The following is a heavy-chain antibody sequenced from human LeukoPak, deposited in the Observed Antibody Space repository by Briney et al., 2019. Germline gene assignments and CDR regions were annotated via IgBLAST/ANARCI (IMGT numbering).Heavy chain of an antibody. V-gene: IGHV4-30-4*01. Sequence: SQTLSLTCTVSGGSISSGDYYWSWIRQPPGKGLEWIGYIHYSGSTYYNPSLKSRVTISVDTSKNQFSLKLSSVTAADTAVYYCARWRNYYDSSGYYLTGTLDYWGQGTLVTVSS. CDR1: GGSISSGDYY. D-gene: IGHD3-22*01. CDR3: ARWRNYYDSSGYYLTGTLDY. J-gene: IGHJ4*02. CDR2: IHYSGST.